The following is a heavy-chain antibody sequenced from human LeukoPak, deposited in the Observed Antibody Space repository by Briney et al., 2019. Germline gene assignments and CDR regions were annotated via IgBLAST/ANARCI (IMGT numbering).Heavy chain of an antibody. D-gene: IGHD3-10*01. CDR3: AKDRRGTVVRGPIMQTRDYYFEY. Sequence: PGGSLRLSCAASGFTFSSYAMSWVRQAPGKGLEWVSAISGSGGSTYYADSVKGRFTISRDNSKNTLYLQMNSLRAEDTAVYYCAKDRRGTVVRGPIMQTRDYYFEYWGQGTLVTVSS. J-gene: IGHJ4*02. CDR1: GFTFSSYA. CDR2: ISGSGGST. V-gene: IGHV3-23*01.